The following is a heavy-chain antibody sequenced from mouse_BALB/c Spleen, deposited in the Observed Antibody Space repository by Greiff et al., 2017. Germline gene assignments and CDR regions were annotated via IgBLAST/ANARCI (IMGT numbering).Heavy chain of an antibody. Sequence: DVMLVESGGGLVQPGGSLKLSCAASGFTFSSYGMSWVRQTPDKRLELVATINSNGGSTYYPDSVKGRFTISRDNAKNTLYLQMSSLKSEDTAMYYCARAYYRHAMDYWGQGTSVTVSS. CDR2: INSNGGST. CDR1: GFTFSSYG. V-gene: IGHV5-6-3*01. J-gene: IGHJ4*01. CDR3: ARAYYRHAMDY. D-gene: IGHD2-14*01.